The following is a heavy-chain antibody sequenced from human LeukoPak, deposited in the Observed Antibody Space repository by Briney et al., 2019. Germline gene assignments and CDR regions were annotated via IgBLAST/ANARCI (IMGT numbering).Heavy chain of an antibody. CDR2: ISSSSSYI. Sequence: GGSLRLSCAASGFTLSSYSMNWVRQAPGKGLEWVSSISSSSSYIYYADSVKGRFTISRDNAKNSLYLQMNSLRAEDTAVYYCARGKEVYGDYPYMDVWGKGTTVTISS. CDR3: ARGKEVYGDYPYMDV. J-gene: IGHJ6*03. CDR1: GFTLSSYS. V-gene: IGHV3-21*01. D-gene: IGHD4-17*01.